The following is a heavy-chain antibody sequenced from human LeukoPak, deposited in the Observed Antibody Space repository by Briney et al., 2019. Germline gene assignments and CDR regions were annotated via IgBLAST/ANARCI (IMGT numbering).Heavy chain of an antibody. CDR1: GGSISSYY. CDR2: IYYSGST. V-gene: IGHV4-59*01. D-gene: IGHD3-3*01. Sequence: SETLSLTCTVSGGSISSYYWSWIRQPPGKGLEWIGYIYYSGSTNYNPSPKSRVTISVGTSKNQFSLKLSSVTAADTAVYYCARVPTYYDFWSGYYTGSWFDPWGQGTLVTVSS. J-gene: IGHJ5*02. CDR3: ARVPTYYDFWSGYYTGSWFDP.